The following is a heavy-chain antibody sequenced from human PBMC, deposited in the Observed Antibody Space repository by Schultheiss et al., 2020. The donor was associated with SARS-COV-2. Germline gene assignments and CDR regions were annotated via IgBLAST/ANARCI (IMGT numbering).Heavy chain of an antibody. CDR1: GYTFTSYY. CDR3: ARDSQLTMVRGVINYYYYGMDV. V-gene: IGHV1-46*01. Sequence: ASVKVSCKASGYTFTSYYMHWVRQAPGQGLEWMGIINPSGGSTSYAQKFQGRVTMTRDTSTSTVYMELSSLRSEDTAVYYCARDSQLTMVRGVINYYYYGMDVWGQGTTVTVSS. J-gene: IGHJ6*02. CDR2: INPSGGST. D-gene: IGHD3-10*01.